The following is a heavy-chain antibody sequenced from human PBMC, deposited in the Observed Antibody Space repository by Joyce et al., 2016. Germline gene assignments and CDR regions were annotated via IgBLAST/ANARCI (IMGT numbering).Heavy chain of an antibody. CDR2: ITPILATA. CDR3: VRVRQSGNINDY. CDR1: GGTRRGYA. V-gene: IGHV1-69*06. Sequence: QMQLVQSGAEVKKHGSSVKVSCRAFGGTRRGYAISWVRQAPGQGLEWMGGITPILATAKYAQKFQTRLTITADKSTNTAYMELSSLRSEDTAIYYCVRVRQSGNINDYWGQGTQVTVSS. J-gene: IGHJ4*02.